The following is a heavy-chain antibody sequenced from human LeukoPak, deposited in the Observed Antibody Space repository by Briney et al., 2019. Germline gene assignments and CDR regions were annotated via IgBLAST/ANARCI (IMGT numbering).Heavy chain of an antibody. CDR2: INSDGSST. CDR3: ARPGHGNYGPVGY. J-gene: IGHJ4*02. V-gene: IGHV3-74*01. Sequence: GGSLRLSCAASGFTFSSYWMHWVRHAPGKGLVWVSRINSDGSSTSYADSVKGRFTISRDNSKNTLFLEMNSLRPEDTAVYYCARPGHGNYGPVGYWGQGTLVTVSS. CDR1: GFTFSSYW. D-gene: IGHD3-22*01.